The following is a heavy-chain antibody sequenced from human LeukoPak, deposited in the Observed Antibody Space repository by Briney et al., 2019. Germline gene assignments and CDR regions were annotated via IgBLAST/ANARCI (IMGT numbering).Heavy chain of an antibody. CDR2: VFYSGTT. V-gene: IGHV4-39*01. D-gene: IGHD3-22*01. Sequence: PSETLSLTCTVSGGSISSSNNYWGWIPQPPGKGLEWIGSVFYSGTTYYNPSLNSRVTISVDTSKNQFSLKLSSVTAADTAVYFCARGSLANSSCPTGVFDPWGQGTLVTVSS. CDR3: ARGSLANSSCPTGVFDP. J-gene: IGHJ5*02. CDR1: GGSISSSNNY.